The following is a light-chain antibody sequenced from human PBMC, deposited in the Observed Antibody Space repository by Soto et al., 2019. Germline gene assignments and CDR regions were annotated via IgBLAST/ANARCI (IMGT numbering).Light chain of an antibody. CDR1: QSVSSSY. V-gene: IGKV3-20*01. CDR2: GAS. J-gene: IGKJ1*01. CDR3: QQYGSSPRT. Sequence: DNVLTQSPRTLSLSPGERAKHSCRASQSVSSSYLAWYQQKPGQAPRLLIYGASSRATGIPDRFSGSGSGTDFTLTISRLEPEDFAVYYWQQYGSSPRTFGQGTKVDIK.